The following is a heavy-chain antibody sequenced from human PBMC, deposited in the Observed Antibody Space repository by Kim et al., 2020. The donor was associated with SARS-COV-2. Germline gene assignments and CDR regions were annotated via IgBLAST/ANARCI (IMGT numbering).Heavy chain of an antibody. CDR1: GGSISNTPYY. J-gene: IGHJ3*02. Sequence: SETLSLTCIVSGGSISNTPYYWGWIRQPPGKGLEWIGGISYSGRTYYNPSLKSRVTMPVDTSKNQFSLKLSSVTAADTAGYYCASPLDDARPLAVFVIWGQGTMVTVSS. D-gene: IGHD6-6*01. CDR3: ASPLDDARPLAVFVI. V-gene: IGHV4-39*01. CDR2: ISYSGRT.